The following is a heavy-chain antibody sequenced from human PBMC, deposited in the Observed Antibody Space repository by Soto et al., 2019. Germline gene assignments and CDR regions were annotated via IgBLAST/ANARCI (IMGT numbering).Heavy chain of an antibody. V-gene: IGHV4-59*01. D-gene: IGHD1-26*01. Sequence: LSLTCTVSGASISSSYWSWIRQSPERGLEWIAYVYHTGATNYNPSLKSRVTISLDTSKGQFSLNLTSLTTADTAVYFCARGGNRYSNVASGVGGFDFWGQGSLVTVSS. CDR2: VYHTGAT. CDR1: GASISSSY. J-gene: IGHJ4*02. CDR3: ARGGNRYSNVASGVGGFDF.